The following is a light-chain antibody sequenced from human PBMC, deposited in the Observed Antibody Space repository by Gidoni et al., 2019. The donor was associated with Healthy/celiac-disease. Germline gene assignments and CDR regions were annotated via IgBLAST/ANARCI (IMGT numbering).Light chain of an antibody. CDR3: QQYGGSPAAYT. CDR2: GAA. Sequence: EIVLTQSPGTLSLSPGDRATLSCRARQSVYSNYLAWYQQRPGQSPRLLIYGAANRATGTPERFSGSGSGTDFTLSISRLEPEDFGVYYCQQYGGSPAAYTFGQGTKLEIK. V-gene: IGKV3-20*01. J-gene: IGKJ2*01. CDR1: QSVYSNY.